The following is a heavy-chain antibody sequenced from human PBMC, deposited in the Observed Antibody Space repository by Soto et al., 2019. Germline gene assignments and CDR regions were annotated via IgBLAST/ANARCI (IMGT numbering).Heavy chain of an antibody. J-gene: IGHJ3*02. CDR3: ARVEYKTGWYKSFDI. CDR1: GFTFSDYH. D-gene: IGHD6-19*01. Sequence: QVQLVESGGGLVKPGGSLRLSCAASGFTFSDYHMIWIRQAPGKGLEWVSYMSSSGSTTYYADSVKGRFTISRDNAENSLFLQMNSLRAEDTAVYYCARVEYKTGWYKSFDIWGQGTMATVSS. CDR2: MSSSGSTT. V-gene: IGHV3-11*01.